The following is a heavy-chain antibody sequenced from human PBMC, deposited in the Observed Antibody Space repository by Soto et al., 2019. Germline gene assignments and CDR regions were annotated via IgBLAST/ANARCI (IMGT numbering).Heavy chain of an antibody. CDR1: GFTFSSYG. D-gene: IGHD6-13*01. CDR2: IWYDGSNK. J-gene: IGHJ6*03. Sequence: HPGGSLRLSCAASGFTFSSYGMHWVRQAPGKGLEWVAVIWYDGSNKYYADSVKGRFTISRDNSKNTLYLQMNSLRAEDTAVYYCARVHSSSYYMDVWGKGTTVTVSS. V-gene: IGHV3-33*01. CDR3: ARVHSSSYYMDV.